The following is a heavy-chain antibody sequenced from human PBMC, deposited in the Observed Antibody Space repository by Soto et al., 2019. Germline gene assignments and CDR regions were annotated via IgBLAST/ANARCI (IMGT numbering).Heavy chain of an antibody. D-gene: IGHD4-17*01. CDR2: INPSGGST. V-gene: IGHV1-46*01. Sequence: ASVKVSCKASGYTFTSYYMHWVRQAPGQGLEWMGIINPSGGSTSYAQKFQGRVTMTRDTSTSTVYMELSSLRSEDTAVYYCARSPKIFTTVVTRYYFDYWGQGTLVTVSS. CDR3: ARSPKIFTTVVTRYYFDY. J-gene: IGHJ4*02. CDR1: GYTFTSYY.